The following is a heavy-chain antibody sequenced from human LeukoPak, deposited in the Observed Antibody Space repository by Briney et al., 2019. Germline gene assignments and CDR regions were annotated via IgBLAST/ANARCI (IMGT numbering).Heavy chain of an antibody. J-gene: IGHJ6*02. CDR3: ARGGHGGWPYYYYGMDV. V-gene: IGHV1-18*01. CDR1: GYTFTSYG. Sequence: GASVKVSCKASGYTFTSYGISWVRQAPGQGLEWMGWISAYNGNTNYAQKLQGRVTMTTDTSTSTAYMELRSLRSDDTAVYYCARGGHGGWPYYYYGMDVWGQGTTVTVSS. CDR2: ISAYNGNT. D-gene: IGHD6-19*01.